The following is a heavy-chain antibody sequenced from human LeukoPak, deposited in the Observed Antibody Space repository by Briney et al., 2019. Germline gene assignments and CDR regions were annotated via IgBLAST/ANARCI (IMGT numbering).Heavy chain of an antibody. CDR2: ISGRSGST. CDR1: GFTFSSYG. D-gene: IGHD6-13*01. CDR3: ARDSSSWYY. J-gene: IGHJ4*02. Sequence: GGSLRLSCAASGFTFSSYGMSWVRQAPGKGLEWVSAISGRSGSTYYADSVKGRFTISRDNSKNTLYLQMNSLRAEDTAVYFCARDSSSWYYWGQGTLVTVSP. V-gene: IGHV3-23*01.